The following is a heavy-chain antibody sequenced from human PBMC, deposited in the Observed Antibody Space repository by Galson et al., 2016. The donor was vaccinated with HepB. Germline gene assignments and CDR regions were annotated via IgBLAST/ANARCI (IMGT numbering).Heavy chain of an antibody. CDR2: ISSAGTKE. J-gene: IGHJ4*02. Sequence: SLRLSCAASGFTFSRYTMHRVRQAPGKGLEWVAVISSAGTKEYYADAAKARFTISRDNSKNTLYLQMNSLRPEDAAVYYCAKDNAAWLVDYWGQGSLVTVSS. D-gene: IGHD3-22*01. V-gene: IGHV3-30*04. CDR3: AKDNAAWLVDY. CDR1: GFTFSRYT.